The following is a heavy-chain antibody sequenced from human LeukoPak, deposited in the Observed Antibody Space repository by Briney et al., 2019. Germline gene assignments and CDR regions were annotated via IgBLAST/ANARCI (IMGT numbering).Heavy chain of an antibody. V-gene: IGHV1-18*01. CDR3: ARGGFAYYYDSSGYSIDY. Sequence: GASVKVSCKASGYTFTSYGISWVRQAPGQGLEWMGWISAYNGNTNYARKVQGRVTMTTDTSTSTAYMELRSLRSEDTAVYYCARGGFAYYYDSSGYSIDYWGQGTLVTVSS. D-gene: IGHD3-22*01. J-gene: IGHJ4*02. CDR2: ISAYNGNT. CDR1: GYTFTSYG.